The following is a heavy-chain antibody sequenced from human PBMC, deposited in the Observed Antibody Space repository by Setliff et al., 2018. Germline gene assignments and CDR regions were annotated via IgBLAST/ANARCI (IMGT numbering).Heavy chain of an antibody. V-gene: IGHV1-69*04. Sequence: SVKVSCKASGGTFSSYTISWVRQAPGQGLEWMGRIIPILGIANYAQKFQGRVTITADKSTSPAYMELSSLRSEDTAVYYCARDRGGIVLMVYAPQGYWLDPWGQGTLVTVSS. CDR2: IIPILGIA. J-gene: IGHJ5*02. D-gene: IGHD2-8*01. CDR3: ARDRGGIVLMVYAPQGYWLDP. CDR1: GGTFSSYT.